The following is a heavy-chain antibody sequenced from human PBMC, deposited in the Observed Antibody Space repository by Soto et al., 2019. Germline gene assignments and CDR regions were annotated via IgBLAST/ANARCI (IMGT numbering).Heavy chain of an antibody. J-gene: IGHJ4*02. Sequence: QITLKESGPPVVKPTETLTLTCTFSGFSLTTSGVGVGWVRQSPGKAPEWLALIYWDDDKRYSTSLKSRLTITKDTSKNPVVLTMANVDPADTATYSCAHRVLRTVFGLVTTTAIYFDFWGQGTPVVVSS. D-gene: IGHD3-3*01. CDR1: GFSLTTSGVG. CDR2: IYWDDDK. CDR3: AHRVLRTVFGLVTTTAIYFDF. V-gene: IGHV2-5*02.